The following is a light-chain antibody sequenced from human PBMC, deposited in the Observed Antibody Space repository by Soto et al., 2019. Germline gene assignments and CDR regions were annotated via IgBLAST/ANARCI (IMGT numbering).Light chain of an antibody. V-gene: IGKV1-39*01. Sequence: DIQMTQSPSSLSASVGDRVTITCRASQSISSYLNWYQQKPGEAPKLLIYAASSLQSGVPSTFSGSGSGTDFTLTISSLQPEDFATYYCQQSYSTSITFCQGTRLEIK. J-gene: IGKJ5*01. CDR3: QQSYSTSIT. CDR1: QSISSY. CDR2: AAS.